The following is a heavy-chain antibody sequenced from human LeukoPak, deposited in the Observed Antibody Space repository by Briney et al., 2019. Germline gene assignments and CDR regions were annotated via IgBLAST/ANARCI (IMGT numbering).Heavy chain of an antibody. Sequence: QPGGSLRLSCAASGFTFSNNWMHWVRQAPGKGLEWISYISGSSNTIYYADSVRGRFTISRDNARNSLYLQMHSLRAEDTAVYYCARETIRGVPYFDYWGQGTLVTVSS. V-gene: IGHV3-48*01. J-gene: IGHJ4*02. D-gene: IGHD3-10*01. CDR2: ISGSSNTI. CDR3: ARETIRGVPYFDY. CDR1: GFTFSNNW.